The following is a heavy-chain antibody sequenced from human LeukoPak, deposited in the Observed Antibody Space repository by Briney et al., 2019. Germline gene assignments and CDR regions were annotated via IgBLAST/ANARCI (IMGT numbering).Heavy chain of an antibody. V-gene: IGHV1-8*02. D-gene: IGHD1-7*01. J-gene: IGHJ6*02. CDR1: GYTFTSYG. CDR2: MNPNSGNT. Sequence: ASVKVSCKASGYTFTSYGINWVRQATGQGLEWMGWMNPNSGNTGYAQKFQGRVTMTRNTSISTAYMELSSLRSEDTAVYYCARGARRTKGMDVWGQGTTVTVSS. CDR3: ARGARRTKGMDV.